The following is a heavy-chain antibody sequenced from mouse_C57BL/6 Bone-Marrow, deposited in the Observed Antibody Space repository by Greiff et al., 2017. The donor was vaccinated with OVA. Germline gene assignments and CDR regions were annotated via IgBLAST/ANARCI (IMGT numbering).Heavy chain of an antibody. CDR2: IDPSDSYT. V-gene: IGHV1-59*01. CDR3: AAYYGSRFAY. D-gene: IGHD1-1*01. J-gene: IGHJ3*01. CDR1: GYTFTSYW. Sequence: QVQLQQPGAELVRPGPSVKLSCKASGYTFTSYWMHWVKQRPGQGLEWIGVIDPSDSYTNYNQKFKGKATLTVDTSSSTAYMQLSSLTSEDSAVYYCAAYYGSRFAYWGQGTLVTVSA.